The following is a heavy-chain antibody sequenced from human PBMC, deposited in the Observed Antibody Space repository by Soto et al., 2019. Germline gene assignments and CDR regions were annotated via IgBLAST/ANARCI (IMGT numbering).Heavy chain of an antibody. J-gene: IGHJ5*02. CDR1: GGSIGSSSYY. CDR2: LYYTGTT. Sequence: KPSETLSLTCSVSGGSIGSSSYYFGWIRQPPGKGLEWIGSLYYTGTTYYNSSLKSRVTISADKSQNQFSLRLSSVTAADTAVYYCARGVAGYSYGPNNWFDPCDQETLVTLSS. D-gene: IGHD5-18*01. CDR3: ARGVAGYSYGPNNWFDP. V-gene: IGHV4-39*01.